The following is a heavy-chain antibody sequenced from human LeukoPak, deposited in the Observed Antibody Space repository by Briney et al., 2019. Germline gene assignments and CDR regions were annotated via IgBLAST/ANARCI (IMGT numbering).Heavy chain of an antibody. D-gene: IGHD3-22*01. CDR3: ARDYHYFDSSDWEDCFDP. J-gene: IGHJ5*02. CDR1: GYTFTGYY. V-gene: IGHV1-18*04. CDR2: ISAYGGDT. Sequence: ASVKVSCKASGYTFTGYYMHWVRQAPGQGLEWMGWISAYGGDTNYAQELQGRLTMTTDTSTSTAYMELRSLRSDDTAVYYCARDYHYFDSSDWEDCFDPWGQGTLVAVSS.